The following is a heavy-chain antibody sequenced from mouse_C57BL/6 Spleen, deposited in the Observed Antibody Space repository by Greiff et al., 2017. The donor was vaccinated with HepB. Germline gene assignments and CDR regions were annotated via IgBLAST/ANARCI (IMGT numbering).Heavy chain of an antibody. CDR1: GYTFTSYW. J-gene: IGHJ4*01. CDR2: IYPGSGST. V-gene: IGHV1-55*01. CDR3: ARGDGYSSYAMDY. D-gene: IGHD2-3*01. Sequence: VQLQQPGAELVKPGASVKMSCKASGYTFTSYWITWVKQRPGQGLEWIGDIYPGSGSTNYNEKFKSKATLTVDTSSSTAYIQLSSLTSEDSAVYYCARGDGYSSYAMDYWGQGTSVTVSS.